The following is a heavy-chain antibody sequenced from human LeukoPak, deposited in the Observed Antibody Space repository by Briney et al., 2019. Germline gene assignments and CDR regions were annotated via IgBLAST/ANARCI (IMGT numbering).Heavy chain of an antibody. D-gene: IGHD5-18*01. Sequence: GGSLRLSCAASGFTFSSYWMSWVRQAPGKGLEWVANIKQDGSEKYYVDSVKGRFTISRDNAKNSLYLQMNSLRAEDTAVYYCARKGSGYGRSPRGYSYGYGYWGQGTLVTVSS. CDR1: GFTFSSYW. CDR3: ARKGSGYGRSPRGYSYGYGY. J-gene: IGHJ4*02. V-gene: IGHV3-7*01. CDR2: IKQDGSEK.